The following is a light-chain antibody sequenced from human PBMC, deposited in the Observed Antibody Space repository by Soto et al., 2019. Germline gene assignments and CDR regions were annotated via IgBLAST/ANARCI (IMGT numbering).Light chain of an antibody. CDR2: KAS. Sequence: DIQMTQSPSTLYGSVGDRVTITCLASQTISSWLAWYQQKPGKAPKLLIYKASTLKSGVPSRFSGSGSGTEFTLTITSLQPDDFATYYCHQYYSFPRTFGQGTKVDI. J-gene: IGKJ1*01. CDR3: HQYYSFPRT. CDR1: QTISSW. V-gene: IGKV1-5*03.